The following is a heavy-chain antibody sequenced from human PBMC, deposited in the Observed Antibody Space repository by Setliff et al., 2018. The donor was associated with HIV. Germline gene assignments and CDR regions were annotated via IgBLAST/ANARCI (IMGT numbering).Heavy chain of an antibody. J-gene: IGHJ4*02. Sequence: PGGSLRLSCAASGFTFSNYEMNWVRQAPGKGLEWVSYITGSGSRIYYADSVKGRFTISRDNAKNSVYLQMNSLRAEDTAVYYCARDEATGGVGYWGQGTLVTVSS. CDR3: ARDEATGGVGY. V-gene: IGHV3-48*03. D-gene: IGHD3-16*01. CDR2: ITGSGSRI. CDR1: GFTFSNYE.